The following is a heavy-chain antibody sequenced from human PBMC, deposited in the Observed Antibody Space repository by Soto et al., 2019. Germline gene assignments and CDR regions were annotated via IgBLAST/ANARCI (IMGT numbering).Heavy chain of an antibody. CDR1: GGSISSYY. D-gene: IGHD6-19*01. J-gene: IGHJ4*02. CDR3: ARVSSGWWYVDY. Sequence: SETLSLTCTVSGGSISSYYWSWIRQPPGKGLEWIGYIYYSGSTNYNPSLKSRVTISVNTSKNQSSLKLTSVTAADTAVYYCARVSSGWWYVDYWGQGTLVTVS. V-gene: IGHV4-59*01. CDR2: IYYSGST.